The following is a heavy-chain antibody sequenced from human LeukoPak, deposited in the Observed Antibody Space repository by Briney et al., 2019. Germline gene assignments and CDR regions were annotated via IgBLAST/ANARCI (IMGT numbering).Heavy chain of an antibody. V-gene: IGHV3-64*01. D-gene: IGHD5-18*01. CDR2: ISNGGSI. J-gene: IGHJ4*02. Sequence: GGSLRLSCAASGFSISSYALHWVRQAPGKGLQYVSGISNGGSIDYANSVKGRFTISRDNSKNTLYLQMGSLRPGDTAVYYCARDFSYGSGFDYWGQGILVTVSS. CDR3: ARDFSYGSGFDY. CDR1: GFSISSYA.